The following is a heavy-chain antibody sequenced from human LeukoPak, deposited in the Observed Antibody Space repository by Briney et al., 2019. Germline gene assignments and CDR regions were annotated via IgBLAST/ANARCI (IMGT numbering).Heavy chain of an antibody. CDR3: ARDRSLYYYGSGSYPGASDY. CDR1: GYTFTSYG. V-gene: IGHV1-18*01. CDR2: ISAYNGNT. Sequence: GASVKVSCKASGYTFTSYGISWVRQAPGQGLEWMGWISAYNGNTNYAQKLQGRVTMTTDTSTSTAYMELRSLRSDDTAVYYCARDRSLYYYGSGSYPGASDYWGQGTLVTVSS. D-gene: IGHD3-10*01. J-gene: IGHJ4*02.